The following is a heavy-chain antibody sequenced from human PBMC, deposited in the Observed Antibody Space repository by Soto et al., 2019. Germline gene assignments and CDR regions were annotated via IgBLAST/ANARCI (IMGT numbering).Heavy chain of an antibody. CDR3: ARDLYQLASRGMDV. J-gene: IGHJ6*02. D-gene: IGHD6-6*01. CDR1: GFTFSSYA. CDR2: ISYDGSNK. Sequence: QVQLVESGGGVVQPGRSLRLSCAASGFTFSSYAMHWVRQAPGKGLEWVAVISYDGSNKYYADSVKGRFTISRDNSKNTLYLQMNSLRAEDTAVYYCARDLYQLASRGMDVWGQGTTVTVSS. V-gene: IGHV3-30-3*01.